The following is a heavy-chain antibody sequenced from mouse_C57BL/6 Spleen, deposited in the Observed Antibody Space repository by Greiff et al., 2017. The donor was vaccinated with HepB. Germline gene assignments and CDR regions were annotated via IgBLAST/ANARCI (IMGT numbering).Heavy chain of an antibody. Sequence: EVKLMESGPGLVKPSQSLSLTCSVTGYSITSGYYWNWIRQFPGNKLEWMGYISYDGSNNYNPSLKNRISITRDTSKNQFFLKLNSVTTEDTATYYCARGGYGSRGYFDVWGTGTTVTVSS. CDR2: ISYDGSN. D-gene: IGHD1-1*01. J-gene: IGHJ1*03. V-gene: IGHV3-6*01. CDR1: GYSITSGYY. CDR3: ARGGYGSRGYFDV.